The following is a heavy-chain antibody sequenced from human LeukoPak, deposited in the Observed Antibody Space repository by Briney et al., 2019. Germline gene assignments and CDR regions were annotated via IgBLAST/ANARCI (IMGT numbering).Heavy chain of an antibody. CDR3: ARRTDYGYFDY. CDR2: IYHSGST. Sequence: SETLSLTCAVSGGSISSGGYSWSWIRQPPGKGLEWIGYIYHSGSTYYNPSLKSRVTISVDRSKNQFSLKPSSVTAADTAVYYCARRTDYGYFDYWGQGTLVTVSS. V-gene: IGHV4-30-2*01. CDR1: GGSISSGGYS. D-gene: IGHD4-17*01. J-gene: IGHJ4*02.